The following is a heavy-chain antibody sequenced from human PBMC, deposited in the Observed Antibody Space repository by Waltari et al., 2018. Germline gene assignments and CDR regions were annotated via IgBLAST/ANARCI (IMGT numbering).Heavy chain of an antibody. D-gene: IGHD3-10*01. CDR3: ARGAEFRYYFDY. CDR2: SNGAGSST. J-gene: IGHJ4*02. V-gene: IGHV3-74*01. CDR1: GLPFRTYW. Sequence: EVQLLESGGGLVQPGGSLRLSCAASGLPFRTYWMHGVRQAPGKGLVGVSRSNGAGSSTSYADSVKGRFTISRDNAKNTLYLQMNSLKAEDTAVYYCARGAEFRYYFDYWGQGTLVTVSS.